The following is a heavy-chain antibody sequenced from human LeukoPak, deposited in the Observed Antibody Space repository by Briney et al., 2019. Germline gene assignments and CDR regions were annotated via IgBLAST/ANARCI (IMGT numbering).Heavy chain of an antibody. CDR3: ARGEGDRGFDY. V-gene: IGHV3-11*05. CDR1: GFTFSDYY. D-gene: IGHD3-10*01. Sequence: GGSLRLSCAASGFTFSDYYMSWIRQAPGKGLEWVSFISYSTSYTNYADSVKGRFTISRDNAKNSLYLQMNSLRAEDTAVYYCARGEGDRGFDYWGQGTLVTVSS. CDR2: ISYSTSYT. J-gene: IGHJ4*02.